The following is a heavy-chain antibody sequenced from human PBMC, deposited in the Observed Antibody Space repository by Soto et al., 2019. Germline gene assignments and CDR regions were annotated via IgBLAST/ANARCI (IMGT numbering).Heavy chain of an antibody. J-gene: IGHJ6*02. D-gene: IGHD5-12*01. CDR2: ISPYSGNT. V-gene: IGHV1-18*01. CDR1: GYIFVNYG. CDR3: AMVDNFVAPTPQDV. Sequence: QVQLVQSGDEVRKPGSSVKVSCKASGYIFVNYGIAWVRQAPGQGLEWMGWISPYSGNTHYASKVQGRLTMTTATXXRTAYMDLGSLTSDDPAVYYCAMVDNFVAPTPQDVWGQGTTVTVSS.